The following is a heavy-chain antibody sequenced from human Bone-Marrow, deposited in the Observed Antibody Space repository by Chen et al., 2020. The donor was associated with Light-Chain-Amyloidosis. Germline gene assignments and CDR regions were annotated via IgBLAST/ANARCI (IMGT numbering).Heavy chain of an antibody. CDR3: ARVGSYDSSGYYFYYFDY. D-gene: IGHD3-22*01. Sequence: EVQLVESGGGLVQPGGSLRLSCAASGFTFSSYEMNWVRQAPGKGLEWVSYISSSGSTIYYADSAKGRFTISRDNAKNSLYLQMNSLRAEDTAVYYCARVGSYDSSGYYFYYFDYWGQGTLVTVSS. CDR2: ISSSGSTI. CDR1: GFTFSSYE. J-gene: IGHJ4*02. V-gene: IGHV3-48*03.